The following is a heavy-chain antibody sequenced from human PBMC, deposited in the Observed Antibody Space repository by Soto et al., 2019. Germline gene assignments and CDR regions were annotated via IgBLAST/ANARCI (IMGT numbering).Heavy chain of an antibody. J-gene: IGHJ4*02. CDR1: GGSISRSYYY. CDR2: VVYTGFT. Sequence: PSETLSLTCAVSGGSISRSYYYWAWLRQSPGKGPEWIGSVVYTGFTSYNPSLESRVSVSVDTSKSQFSLKLSAVTAADTAVYYCATSQKGYNWNYFGHWGQGALVTVSS. CDR3: ATSQKGYNWNYFGH. D-gene: IGHD1-20*01. V-gene: IGHV4-39*01.